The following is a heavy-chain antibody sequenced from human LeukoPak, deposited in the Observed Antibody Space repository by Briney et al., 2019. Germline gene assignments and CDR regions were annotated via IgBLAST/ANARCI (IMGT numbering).Heavy chain of an antibody. Sequence: PGGSLRLSCAAPGFTFSTYEMPWVRQAPGKGLEWVAVISNDGRNKDYADSVKGRFTISRDNSKNTLYVQMNSLRAEDTAVYYGARYRDCSSISCYNAFDIWGQGTMVTVSS. V-gene: IGHV3-30*01. CDR2: ISNDGRNK. D-gene: IGHD2-2*01. CDR3: ARYRDCSSISCYNAFDI. J-gene: IGHJ3*02. CDR1: GFTFSTYE.